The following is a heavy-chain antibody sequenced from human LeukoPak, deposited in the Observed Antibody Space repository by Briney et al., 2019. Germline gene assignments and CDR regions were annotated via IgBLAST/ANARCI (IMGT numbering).Heavy chain of an antibody. J-gene: IGHJ4*02. Sequence: SETLSLTCAVYGGSLSGYYWSWIRQPPGKGLEWIGEINHSGSTNYNPSLKSRVTISVDTSKNQFSLKLSSVTAADTAVYYCARDVGVLRYFDWLTDYWGQGTLVTVSS. CDR1: GGSLSGYY. CDR3: ARDVGVLRYFDWLTDY. D-gene: IGHD3-9*01. CDR2: INHSGST. V-gene: IGHV4-34*01.